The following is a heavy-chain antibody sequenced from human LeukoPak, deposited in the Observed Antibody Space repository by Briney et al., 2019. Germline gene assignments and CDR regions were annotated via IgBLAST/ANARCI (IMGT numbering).Heavy chain of an antibody. CDR1: GYTFTGYY. V-gene: IGHV1-2*02. CDR2: INPNSGGT. J-gene: IGHJ4*02. Sequence: GASVKVSCKASGYTFTGYYMHWVRQAPGQGLEWMGWINPNSGGTNYAQKFQGRVTMTRDTSISTAYMELSRLRSDDTAVYYRARCSQQWLVPDFDYWGQGTLVTVSS. D-gene: IGHD6-19*01. CDR3: ARCSQQWLVPDFDY.